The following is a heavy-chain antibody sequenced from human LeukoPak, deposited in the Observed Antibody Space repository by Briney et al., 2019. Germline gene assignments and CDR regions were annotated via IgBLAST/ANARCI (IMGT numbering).Heavy chain of an antibody. J-gene: IGHJ4*02. Sequence: SETLSLTCAVYGGSVRDNYWSWIRQPPGKGLEWIGYFHNSGTSTYNPSLKSRVTISADTSKNQFSLKLNSLTTADTAVYYCTRGAGWLIDYWGQGILVTVSS. D-gene: IGHD3-16*01. CDR2: FHNSGTS. V-gene: IGHV4-59*02. CDR1: GGSVRDNY. CDR3: TRGAGWLIDY.